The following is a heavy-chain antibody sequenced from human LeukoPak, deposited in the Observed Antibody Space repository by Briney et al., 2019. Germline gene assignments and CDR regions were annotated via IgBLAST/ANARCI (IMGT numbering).Heavy chain of an antibody. D-gene: IGHD6-13*01. CDR1: GFTFSSYS. CDR2: ISSSSSYI. J-gene: IGHJ4*02. Sequence: GGSLRLSCAASGFTFSSYSMNWVRQAPGKGLEWVSSISSSSSYIYYADSVKGRFTISRDNAKSSLYLQMNSLRAEDTAVYYCARPPLPVENAGSSSHFDYWGQGTLVTVSS. CDR3: ARPPLPVENAGSSSHFDY. V-gene: IGHV3-21*01.